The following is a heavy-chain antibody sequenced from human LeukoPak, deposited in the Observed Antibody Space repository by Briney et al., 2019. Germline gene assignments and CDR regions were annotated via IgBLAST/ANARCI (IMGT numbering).Heavy chain of an antibody. Sequence: GGSLRLSCAASGFTFSSYSMNWVRQAPGKGLEWVSSISSSSSYIYYADSVKGRFTISRDNAKNSLYLQMDSLRTEDTAVYYCAKVPHSWGLFDSWGQGTLVTVSS. D-gene: IGHD3-16*01. CDR1: GFTFSSYS. CDR2: ISSSSSYI. V-gene: IGHV3-21*01. CDR3: AKVPHSWGLFDS. J-gene: IGHJ4*02.